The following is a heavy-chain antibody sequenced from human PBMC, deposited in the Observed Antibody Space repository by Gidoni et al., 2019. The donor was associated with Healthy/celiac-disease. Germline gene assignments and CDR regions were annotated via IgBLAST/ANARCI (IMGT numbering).Heavy chain of an antibody. V-gene: IGHV7-4-1*02. CDR1: GYACTSYA. Sequence: HVPLVQSGSELKKPGPSVKVSCKASGYACTSYAMNWVRQAPGQGLEWMGWINTNDGNHRYAQGFTGQFVFSLDTSVCTAYLQISSLKAEDTAVYYCARATQWEQGRLLEWLFPFDYWGQGTLVTVSS. CDR2: INTNDGNH. CDR3: ARATQWEQGRLLEWLFPFDY. J-gene: IGHJ4*02. D-gene: IGHD3-3*01.